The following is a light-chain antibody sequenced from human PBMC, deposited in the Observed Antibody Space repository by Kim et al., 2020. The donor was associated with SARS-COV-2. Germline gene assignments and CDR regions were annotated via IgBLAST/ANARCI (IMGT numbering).Light chain of an antibody. CDR1: QFISHY. CDR2: DAS. Sequence: GDRVTITCRTSQFISHYLAWYQQKPGKVPQLLIYDASTLQPGVPSRFSGTASGTDFTLTINSLQPEDGATYYCQKYDDAPWTFDQGTKVDI. J-gene: IGKJ1*01. V-gene: IGKV1-27*01. CDR3: QKYDDAPWT.